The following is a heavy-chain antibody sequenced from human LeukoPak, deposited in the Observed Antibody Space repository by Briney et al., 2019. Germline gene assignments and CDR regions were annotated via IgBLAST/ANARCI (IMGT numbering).Heavy chain of an antibody. J-gene: IGHJ4*02. CDR2: IYYSGST. D-gene: IGHD6-19*01. Sequence: SETLSLTCTVSGGSISSSSYYWGWIRQPPGKGLEWIGSIYYSGSTYYNPSLKSRVTISVDTSKNQFSLKLSSVTAADTAVYYCAREDPMAGYFDYWGQGTLVTASS. V-gene: IGHV4-39*07. CDR3: AREDPMAGYFDY. CDR1: GGSISSSSYY.